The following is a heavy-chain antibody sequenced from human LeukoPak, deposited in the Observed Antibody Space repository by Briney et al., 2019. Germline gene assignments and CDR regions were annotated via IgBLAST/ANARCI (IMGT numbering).Heavy chain of an antibody. Sequence: GGSLRLSCAASGFTFSSYSMNWVRQAPGKGLVWVSRINSDGSSTSYADSVKGRFTISRDNAKNTLYLQMNSLRAEDTAVYYCARDVELDTAMVIDYWGQGTLVTVSS. CDR3: ARDVELDTAMVIDY. V-gene: IGHV3-74*01. J-gene: IGHJ4*02. CDR2: INSDGSST. CDR1: GFTFSSYS. D-gene: IGHD5-18*01.